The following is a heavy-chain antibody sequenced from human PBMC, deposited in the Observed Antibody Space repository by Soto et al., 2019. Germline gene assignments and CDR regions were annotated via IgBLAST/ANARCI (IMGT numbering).Heavy chain of an antibody. CDR3: ASRPSAVVYHAVFDY. D-gene: IGHD6-6*01. J-gene: IGHJ4*02. CDR1: GITFSNYW. CDR2: INQDGSEK. Sequence: HPGGSLRLSCTASGITFSNYWMTWVRQAPGKGPEWVANINQDGSEKYYVDSVRGRFTVSRDNAKNSLFLQMNSLRAEDTAVYYCASRPSAVVYHAVFDYGGQGSLVTVSS. V-gene: IGHV3-7*03.